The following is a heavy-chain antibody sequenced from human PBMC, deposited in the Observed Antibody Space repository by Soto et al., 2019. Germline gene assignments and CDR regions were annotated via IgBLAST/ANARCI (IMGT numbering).Heavy chain of an antibody. CDR2: INAGNGNT. V-gene: IGHV1-3*01. D-gene: IGHD6-6*01. J-gene: IGHJ5*02. Sequence: ASVKVSCKASGYTFTSYAMHWVRQAPGQRLEWMGWINAGNGNTKYSQKFQGRVTITRDTSASTAYMELSSLRSEDTAVYYCARELQLGPPWFDPWGQGTLVTVS. CDR1: GYTFTSYA. CDR3: ARELQLGPPWFDP.